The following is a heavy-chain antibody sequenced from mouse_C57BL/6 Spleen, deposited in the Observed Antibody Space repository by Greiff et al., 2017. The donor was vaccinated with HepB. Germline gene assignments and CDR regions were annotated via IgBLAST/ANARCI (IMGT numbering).Heavy chain of an antibody. V-gene: IGHV1-50*01. CDR1: GYTFTSYW. J-gene: IGHJ1*03. Sequence: QVQLQQSGAELVKPGASVKLSCKASGYTFTSYWMQWVKQRPGQGLEWIGEIDPSDSYTNYNQKFKGKATLTVDTSSSTAYMQLSSLTSEDSAVYYCARRGYGSSYGYFDVWGTGTTVTVSS. CDR3: ARRGYGSSYGYFDV. CDR2: IDPSDSYT. D-gene: IGHD1-1*01.